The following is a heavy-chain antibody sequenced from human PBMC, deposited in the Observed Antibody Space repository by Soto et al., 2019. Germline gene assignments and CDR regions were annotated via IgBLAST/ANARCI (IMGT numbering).Heavy chain of an antibody. Sequence: SETLSLTCAISGAPITWGDYSWNWIRRPPGKGLEWIGYIFHGGSTYYNPSLRSRVTISVDRSRTQFSLKMSSVTAADTAVYYCARVPSPFDFYYAMDVWGQGTTVTVSS. CDR3: ARVPSPFDFYYAMDV. D-gene: IGHD3-16*01. V-gene: IGHV4-30-2*01. CDR2: IFHGGST. CDR1: GAPITWGDYS. J-gene: IGHJ6*02.